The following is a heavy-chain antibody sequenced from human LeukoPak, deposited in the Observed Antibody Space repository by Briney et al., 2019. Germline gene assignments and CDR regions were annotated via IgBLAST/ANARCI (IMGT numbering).Heavy chain of an antibody. Sequence: PGGSLRLSCAASGFTFSSYAMHWVRQAPGKGLEWVAVISYDGSNKYYADSVKGRFTISRDNSKNTLYLQMNSLRAEDTAVYYCASSSCTAMAQADAFDIWGQGTMVTVSS. CDR2: ISYDGSNK. J-gene: IGHJ3*02. CDR3: ASSSCTAMAQADAFDI. D-gene: IGHD5-18*01. V-gene: IGHV3-30-3*01. CDR1: GFTFSSYA.